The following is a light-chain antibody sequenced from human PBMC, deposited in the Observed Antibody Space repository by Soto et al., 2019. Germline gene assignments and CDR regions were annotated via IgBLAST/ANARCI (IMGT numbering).Light chain of an antibody. Sequence: FTQSPCTVSLSTGERATLSGRASQSVTKNNLNWYQQKPGQAPRLLIYGASIRATGIPDRFSGSGSATDFTLTISRLEPEDFALYYCQQYGSSAPITFGQGTRLEIK. J-gene: IGKJ5*01. CDR1: QSVTKNN. CDR2: GAS. CDR3: QQYGSSAPIT. V-gene: IGKV3-20*01.